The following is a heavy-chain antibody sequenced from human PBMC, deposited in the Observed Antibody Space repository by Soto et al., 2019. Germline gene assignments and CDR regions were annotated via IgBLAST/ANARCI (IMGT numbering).Heavy chain of an antibody. Sequence: ASVKVSCKASGYTFTGYYMHWVRQAPGQGLEWMGWINPNSGGTNYAQKFQGRVTMTRDTSISTAYMELSRLRSGDTAVYYCARDKLAAAGTHLYYYYYGMDVWGQGTTVTVSS. CDR1: GYTFTGYY. CDR2: INPNSGGT. V-gene: IGHV1-2*02. D-gene: IGHD6-13*01. J-gene: IGHJ6*02. CDR3: ARDKLAAAGTHLYYYYYGMDV.